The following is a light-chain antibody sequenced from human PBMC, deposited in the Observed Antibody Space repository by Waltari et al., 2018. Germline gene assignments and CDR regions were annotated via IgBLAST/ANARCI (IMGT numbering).Light chain of an antibody. J-gene: IGKJ1*01. CDR1: QGISSY. CDR2: AGS. CDR3: RQLNSYPGT. V-gene: IGKV1-9*01. Sequence: DLQLIQSPSFPFASVGDRVTITCRARQGISSYLAWYQQKPGKAPKLLIYAGSTLQSGVPARFSVSCAETEFTLTDSSLQPEDVVTYYCRQLNSYPGTFGEGTKVE.